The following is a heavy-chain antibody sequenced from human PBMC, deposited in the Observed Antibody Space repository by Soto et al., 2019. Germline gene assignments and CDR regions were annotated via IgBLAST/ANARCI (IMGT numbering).Heavy chain of an antibody. CDR2: ISSSGSSI. Sequence: LRLSCAGSGFSLSDYYMSWMRQAPGKGLEWVSYISSSGSSIYYADSVKGRFTISRDNAKNSMYLQMNGLRAEDTAMYYCATDRVTLPGTFGYWGQGTLVTVSS. D-gene: IGHD6-13*01. V-gene: IGHV3-11*01. CDR1: GFSLSDYY. J-gene: IGHJ4*02. CDR3: ATDRVTLPGTFGY.